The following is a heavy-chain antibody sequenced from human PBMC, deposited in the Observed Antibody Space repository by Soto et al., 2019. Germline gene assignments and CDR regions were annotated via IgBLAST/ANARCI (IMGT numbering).Heavy chain of an antibody. V-gene: IGHV4-39*01. CDR3: ARQGYSSGWPNWFDP. J-gene: IGHJ5*02. D-gene: IGHD6-19*01. CDR1: GGSIRSSSYY. CDR2: IYYSGST. Sequence: SETLSLTCTVSGGSIRSSSYYWGWIRQPPGEGPEWIGNIYYSGSTNYNPSLKSRVTISVDTSKNQFSLKLSSVTAADTAVYYCARQGYSSGWPNWFDPWGQGTLVTVSS.